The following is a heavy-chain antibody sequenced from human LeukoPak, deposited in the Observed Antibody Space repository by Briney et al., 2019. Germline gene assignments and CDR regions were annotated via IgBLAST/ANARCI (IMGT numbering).Heavy chain of an antibody. CDR3: AELGITMIGGV. CDR2: ISSSGSII. CDR1: GFTFSSYE. J-gene: IGHJ6*04. V-gene: IGHV3-48*03. D-gene: IGHD3-10*02. Sequence: PEGSLRLSCAASGFTFSSYEMNWVRQAPGKGLEFISYISSSGSIIYYADSVKGRFTISRDNAKNSLYLQMNSLRAEDTAVYYCAELGITMIGGVWGKGTTVTISS.